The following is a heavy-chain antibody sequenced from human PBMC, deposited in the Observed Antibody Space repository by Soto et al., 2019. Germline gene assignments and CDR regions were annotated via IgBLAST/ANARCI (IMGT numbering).Heavy chain of an antibody. D-gene: IGHD3-10*01. CDR2: INHSGST. Sequence: SETLSLTCAVYGGSFSGYYWSWIRQPPGKGLEWIGEINHSGSTNYNPSLKSRVTISVDTSKNQFSLKLSSVTAADTAVYYCARGSGAMVRGVFFDYWGQGTTVTVSS. V-gene: IGHV4-34*01. J-gene: IGHJ4*02. CDR3: ARGSGAMVRGVFFDY. CDR1: GGSFSGYY.